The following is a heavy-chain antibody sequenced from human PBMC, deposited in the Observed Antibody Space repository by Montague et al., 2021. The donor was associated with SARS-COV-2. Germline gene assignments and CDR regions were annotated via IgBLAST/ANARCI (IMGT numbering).Heavy chain of an antibody. J-gene: IGHJ4*02. D-gene: IGHD2-2*01. CDR3: ARPRDIVVVPAAFDY. Sequence: SETLSLTCAVYGGSFSGYYWNWIRQPPGKGLEWIGEINHSGGANYNPSLKRRVTISVDTSKNQFSLKLSSVTAADTAVYYCARPRDIVVVPAAFDYWGQGTLGTVSS. V-gene: IGHV4-34*01. CDR2: INHSGGA. CDR1: GGSFSGYY.